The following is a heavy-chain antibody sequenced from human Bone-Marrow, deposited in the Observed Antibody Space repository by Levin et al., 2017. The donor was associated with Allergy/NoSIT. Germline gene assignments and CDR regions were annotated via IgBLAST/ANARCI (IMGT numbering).Heavy chain of an antibody. V-gene: IGHV1-2*02. CDR3: ATDTLTGYYKDY. CDR2: INPNSGGT. CDR1: GYTFTDYH. Sequence: GESLKISCKTSGYTFTDYHLHWVRQAPGQGLEWVGWINPNSGGTTYGQSLQGRFTMTRDTSISSAYMELTSLNSDDTAVYYCATDTLTGYYKDYWGQGTLVTVAS. J-gene: IGHJ4*02. D-gene: IGHD3-9*01.